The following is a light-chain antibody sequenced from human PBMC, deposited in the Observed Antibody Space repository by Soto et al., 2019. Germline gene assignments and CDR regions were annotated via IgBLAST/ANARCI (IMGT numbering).Light chain of an antibody. CDR3: CSYAGSRGLV. CDR2: EGS. V-gene: IGLV2-23*01. CDR1: SSDVGSYNL. J-gene: IGLJ2*01. Sequence: QSALTQPASVSGSPGQSITISCTGTSSDVGSYNLVSWYRQHPGKAPKLMIYEGSKRPSGVSNRFSGSKSGNTASLTISGLQAEDEADYYCCSYAGSRGLVFGGGTKLTVL.